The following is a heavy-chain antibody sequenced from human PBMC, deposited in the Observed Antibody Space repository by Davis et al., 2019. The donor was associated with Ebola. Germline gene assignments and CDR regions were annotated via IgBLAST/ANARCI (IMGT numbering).Heavy chain of an antibody. J-gene: IGHJ6*02. V-gene: IGHV3-21*01. CDR1: GFNFNNYW. Sequence: GESLKIPCAASGFNFNNYWMHWVRQAPGKGLEWVASISSSSSYIYDADSVKGRFTNSRDNTKNSLYLQMNSLRTEDTAVYYCAPSSIAARPGYYYGMDVWGQGTTVTVSS. CDR3: APSSIAARPGYYYGMDV. CDR2: ISSSSSYI. D-gene: IGHD6-6*01.